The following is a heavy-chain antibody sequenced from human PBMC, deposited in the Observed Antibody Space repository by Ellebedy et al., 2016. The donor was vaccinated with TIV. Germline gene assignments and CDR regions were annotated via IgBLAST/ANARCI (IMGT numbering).Heavy chain of an antibody. CDR2: IKEDERQK. Sequence: PGGSLRLSCAASGFTINTHWMRLVRQAPGRGLEWVATIKEDERQKYYADSVKGRFTISRDNAKNSLFLQMDSLTSEDTAVYFCSVRPLAPDYLELWGRGTLVSVSS. CDR3: SVRPLAPDYLEL. V-gene: IGHV3-7*01. CDR1: GFTINTHW. D-gene: IGHD5-12*01. J-gene: IGHJ4*02.